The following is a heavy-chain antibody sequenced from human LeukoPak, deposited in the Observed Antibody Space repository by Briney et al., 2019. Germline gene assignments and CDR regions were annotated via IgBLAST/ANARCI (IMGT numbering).Heavy chain of an antibody. J-gene: IGHJ4*02. Sequence: SETLSLTCTVSGGSISSYYWNWIRQPPGKGLEWIGYIYYSGSTNYNPSLKSRVTISVDTSKNQFSLKLSSVTAADTAVYYCARGLPFFTRDYYTYYFDYWGQGTLVTVSS. CDR3: ARGLPFFTRDYYTYYFDY. CDR1: GGSISSYY. V-gene: IGHV4-59*01. CDR2: IYYSGST. D-gene: IGHD3-3*01.